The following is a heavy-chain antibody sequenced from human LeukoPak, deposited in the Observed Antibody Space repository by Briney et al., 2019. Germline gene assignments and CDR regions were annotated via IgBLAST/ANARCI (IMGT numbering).Heavy chain of an antibody. CDR2: IYYSGST. CDR1: DGSISSYY. CDR3: ARALKYYDFWSGYDNWFDP. V-gene: IGHV4-59*01. D-gene: IGHD3-3*01. J-gene: IGHJ5*02. Sequence: PSETLSLTCTVSDGSISSYYWSWIRQPPGKGLGWIGYIYYSGSTNYNPSLKSRVTISVDTSKNQFSLKLSSVTAADTAVYYCARALKYYDFWSGYDNWFDPWGQGTLVTVSS.